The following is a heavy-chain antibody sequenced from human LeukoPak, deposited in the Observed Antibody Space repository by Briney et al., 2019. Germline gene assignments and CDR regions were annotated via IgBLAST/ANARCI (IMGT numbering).Heavy chain of an antibody. Sequence: GGSLRLSCAASGLTFSDYGMSWVRQAPGKGLEWVANINQGGSEKYYVDSVEGRFTISRDNPKNSLYLQMTSLRAEGAAVYYCVREGHGNGWSFDYWGQGALVIVSS. CDR1: GLTFSDYG. CDR3: VREGHGNGWSFDY. J-gene: IGHJ4*02. V-gene: IGHV3-7*01. D-gene: IGHD6-19*01. CDR2: INQGGSEK.